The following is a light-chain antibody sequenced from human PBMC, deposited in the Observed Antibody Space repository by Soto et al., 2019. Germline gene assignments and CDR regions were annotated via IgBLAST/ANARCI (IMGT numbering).Light chain of an antibody. CDR2: DVT. CDR1: SSDVGGFNY. V-gene: IGLV2-14*03. Sequence: QSALTQPASVSGSPGQSITISCTGTSSDVGGFNYVSWYQQHPGKAPKLMIYDVTNRPSGVSYRFSGSKSGNTASLTISGLQAEDEADYYCNSYTSSSTYDFGIGSKVTVL. CDR3: NSYTSSSTYD. J-gene: IGLJ1*01.